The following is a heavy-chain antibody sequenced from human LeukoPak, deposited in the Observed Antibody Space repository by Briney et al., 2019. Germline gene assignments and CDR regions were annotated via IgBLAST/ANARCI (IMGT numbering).Heavy chain of an antibody. D-gene: IGHD3-16*01. CDR1: GFTFSSYS. J-gene: IGHJ5*02. Sequence: GGSLRLSCAASGFTFSSYSMYWVRQAPGKGLEWVSSISNSGNNIYYPDSVKGGFTTSRDNAKSSLYLQMSSLRAEDTAVYYCARGSSWSYDSWGRGTLVTVSS. V-gene: IGHV3-21*06. CDR2: ISNSGNNI. CDR3: ARGSSWSYDS.